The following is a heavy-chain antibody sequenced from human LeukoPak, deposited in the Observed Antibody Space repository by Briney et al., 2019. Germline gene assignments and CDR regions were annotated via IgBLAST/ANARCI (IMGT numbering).Heavy chain of an antibody. CDR1: GGSISSYY. J-gene: IGHJ4*02. Sequence: SETLSLTCTVSGGSISSYYWSWIRQPPGKGLEWIGYISNSGSTNNNPSLKSRLTMSIDTSKNQFSLRLNSVTAADTAVYYCTRAGSGYSFDNWGQGKLVTVSS. D-gene: IGHD3-22*01. V-gene: IGHV4-59*01. CDR3: TRAGSGYSFDN. CDR2: ISNSGST.